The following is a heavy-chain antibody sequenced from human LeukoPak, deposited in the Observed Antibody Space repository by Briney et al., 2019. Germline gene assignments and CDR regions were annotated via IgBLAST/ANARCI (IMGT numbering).Heavy chain of an antibody. CDR1: GFTFSTYV. V-gene: IGHV3-64*01. CDR2: ITGDGGYT. D-gene: IGHD2-8*01. J-gene: IGHJ3*02. Sequence: GGSLRLSCAASGFTFSTYVMQWVRQAPGKGLEYVSAITGDGGYTYYAHSVKGRFTISRDNSKKTLYLQMGSLRADDMAVYYCARVSTNDRRNAFDIWGQGTMVTVSS. CDR3: ARVSTNDRRNAFDI.